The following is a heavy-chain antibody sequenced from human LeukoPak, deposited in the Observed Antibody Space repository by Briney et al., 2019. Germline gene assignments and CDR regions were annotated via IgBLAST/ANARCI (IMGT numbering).Heavy chain of an antibody. Sequence: ASVKVSCKASGYTFTSYGISWVRQAPGQGLEWMGWISVYNGNTNYAQKLQGRVTMTTDTSTSTAYMELRSLRSDDTAVYYCARAGISAYYYYMDVWGKGTTVTVSS. CDR3: ARAGISAYYYYMDV. V-gene: IGHV1-18*01. J-gene: IGHJ6*03. CDR2: ISVYNGNT. CDR1: GYTFTSYG. D-gene: IGHD6-25*01.